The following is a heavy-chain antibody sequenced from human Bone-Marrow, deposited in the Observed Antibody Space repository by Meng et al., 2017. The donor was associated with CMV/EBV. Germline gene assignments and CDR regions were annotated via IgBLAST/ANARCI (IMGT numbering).Heavy chain of an antibody. Sequence: SETLSLTCTVSGGSISSSRYSWGWIRQPPGKGPEWIGTISYSGTTYYNPSLESRVSISVDTSQNQFSLKLSSVTAADTDVYYCAGSYYDFWSGYSAADYYYYYGMDVWGQGTTVTVSS. CDR3: AGSYYDFWSGYSAADYYYYYGMDV. V-gene: IGHV4-39*07. CDR1: GGSISSSRYS. D-gene: IGHD3-3*01. CDR2: ISYSGTT. J-gene: IGHJ6*02.